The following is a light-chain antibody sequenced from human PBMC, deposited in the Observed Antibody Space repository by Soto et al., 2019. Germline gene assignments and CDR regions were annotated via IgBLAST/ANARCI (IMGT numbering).Light chain of an antibody. CDR1: QSVLYSSNNKNY. CDR3: QQYESTPPT. V-gene: IGKV4-1*01. J-gene: IGKJ2*01. Sequence: IVMTQSPDSLAVSLGERATINCKSSQSVLYSSNNKNYLAWYQQRPGQPPKLLIYWASTRESGVPDRFSGSGSGTDFTLTITSLQADDVAVYYCQQYESTPPTFGQRTKLEIK. CDR2: WAS.